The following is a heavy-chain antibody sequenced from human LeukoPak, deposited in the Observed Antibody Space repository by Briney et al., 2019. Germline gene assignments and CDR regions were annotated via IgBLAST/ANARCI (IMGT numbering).Heavy chain of an antibody. CDR2: ITWDGAIT. J-gene: IGHJ5*01. CDR1: GFTFDDYA. V-gene: IGHV3-43D*03. Sequence: GSLSLSCAASGFTFDDYAMHWVRQGPGKGLEWVSLITWDGAITYYADSVKGRFRISRDNSRNSLFLQMTSLRAEDTAVYYCARGQYYNILTGFRSRFLGFDSWGQGTLVIVSS. D-gene: IGHD3-9*01. CDR3: ARGQYYNILTGFRSRFLGFDS.